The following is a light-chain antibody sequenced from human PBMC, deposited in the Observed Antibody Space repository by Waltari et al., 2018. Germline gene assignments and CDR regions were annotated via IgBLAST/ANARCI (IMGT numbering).Light chain of an antibody. CDR1: SSDVGSYNL. J-gene: IGLJ3*02. CDR2: EGS. CDR3: CSYAGSSTFVV. V-gene: IGLV2-23*03. Sequence: QSALTQPASVSGSPGQSITISCTGPSSDVGSYNLVSRYQQHPGKAPKLMIYEGSKRPSGVSNRFSGSKSGNTASLTISGLQAEDEADYYCCSYAGSSTFVVFGGGTKLTVL.